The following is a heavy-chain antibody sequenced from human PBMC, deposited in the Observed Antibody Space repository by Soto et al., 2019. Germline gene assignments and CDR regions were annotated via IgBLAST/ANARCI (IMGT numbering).Heavy chain of an antibody. V-gene: IGHV3-48*01. CDR1: GFTFSSYS. Sequence: HPGGSLRLSCAASGFTFSSYSMNWVRQAPGKGLEWVSYISSSSSTIYYADSVKGRFTISRDNAKNSLYLQMNSLRAEDTAVYYCAKDALRIAVAGTRAAGLDYWGQGTLVTVSS. CDR3: AKDALRIAVAGTRAAGLDY. CDR2: ISSSSSTI. J-gene: IGHJ4*02. D-gene: IGHD6-19*01.